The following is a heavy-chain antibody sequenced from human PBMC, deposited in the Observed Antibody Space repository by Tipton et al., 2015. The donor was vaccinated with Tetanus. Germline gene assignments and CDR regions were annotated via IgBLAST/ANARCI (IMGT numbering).Heavy chain of an antibody. Sequence: SLRLSCAASGFTVSSNYMSWVRQAPGKGLEWVSVIYSGGSTYYADSVKGRFTISRDNSKNTLYLQMNSLRAEDTAVYYCARYCGGDGDSGVIDYWGQGTLVTVSS. CDR3: ARYCGGDGDSGVIDY. V-gene: IGHV3-53*01. J-gene: IGHJ4*02. CDR1: GFTVSSNY. CDR2: IYSGGST. D-gene: IGHD2-21*02.